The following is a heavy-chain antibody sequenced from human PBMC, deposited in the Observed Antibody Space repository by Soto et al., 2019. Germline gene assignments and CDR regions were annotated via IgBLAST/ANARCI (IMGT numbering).Heavy chain of an antibody. CDR1: GGSFSGYY. CDR3: ARAFTHQWLPNRGYYYYYYYGMDV. V-gene: IGHV4-34*01. D-gene: IGHD6-19*01. J-gene: IGHJ6*02. CDR2: INHSGST. Sequence: SETLSLTCAVYGGSFSGYYWSWIRQPPGKGLEWIGEINHSGSTNYNPSLKSRVTISVDTSKNQFSLKLSSVTAADTAVYYCARAFTHQWLPNRGYYYYYYYGMDVWGQGTTVTVSS.